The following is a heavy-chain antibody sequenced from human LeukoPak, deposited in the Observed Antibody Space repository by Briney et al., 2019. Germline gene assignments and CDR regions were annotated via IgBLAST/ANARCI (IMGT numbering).Heavy chain of an antibody. CDR2: IYSGGST. CDR3: ARDGGFETHGPYGDTAGTRKFDY. Sequence: PGGSLRLSCAASEFSVGSNYMTWVRQAPGKGLEWVSLIYSGGSTYYADSVKGRFTISRDNSKNTLYLQMNSLRAEDTAVYYCARDGGFETHGPYGDTAGTRKFDYWGQGTLVTVSS. CDR1: EFSVGSNY. V-gene: IGHV3-66*01. D-gene: IGHD4-17*01. J-gene: IGHJ4*02.